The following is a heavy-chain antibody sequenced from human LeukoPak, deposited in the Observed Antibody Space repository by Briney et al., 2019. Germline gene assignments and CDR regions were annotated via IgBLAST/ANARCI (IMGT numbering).Heavy chain of an antibody. CDR2: SNWNGGST. D-gene: IGHD6-13*01. V-gene: IGHV3-20*04. Sequence: GGSLTLSCAASGXTFDDYGMSWVRQAPGKGLEWVSGSNWNGGSTGYADSVKGRFTISRDNAKNSLYLQMNSLRAEDTALYYCARDSSRWYVSEHWGQGTLVTVSS. CDR1: GXTFDDYG. CDR3: ARDSSRWYVSEH. J-gene: IGHJ1*01.